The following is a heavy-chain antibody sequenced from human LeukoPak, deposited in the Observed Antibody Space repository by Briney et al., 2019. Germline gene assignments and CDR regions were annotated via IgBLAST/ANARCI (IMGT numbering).Heavy chain of an antibody. CDR3: ARDAGHSGYDLLDY. V-gene: IGHV3-7*01. J-gene: IGHJ4*02. Sequence: PGGSLRLSCADSGFTFSSYWMNWVRQAPGEGVEWVATIKHDGTEKYYADFVKGRFTISRDNAKNSLFLQMDSLRAEDTAVYYCARDAGHSGYDLLDYWGQGTLVTVSS. D-gene: IGHD5-12*01. CDR1: GFTFSSYW. CDR2: IKHDGTEK.